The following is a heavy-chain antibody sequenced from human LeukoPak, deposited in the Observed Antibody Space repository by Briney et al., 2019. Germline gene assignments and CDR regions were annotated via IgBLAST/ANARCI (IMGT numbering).Heavy chain of an antibody. CDR2: INPSGVST. CDR3: ARARAHSGSGWFYYYYYYYMDV. V-gene: IGHV1-46*01. D-gene: IGHD6-19*01. Sequence: GASVKVSYKASGYTFTSYYMHWVRQAPGQGLEWMGIINPSGVSTIYAQKFQGRVTRTRDMPTSTVYMELSSLRSEDTAVYYCARARAHSGSGWFYYYYYYYMDVWGKGTTVTVSS. J-gene: IGHJ6*03. CDR1: GYTFTSYY.